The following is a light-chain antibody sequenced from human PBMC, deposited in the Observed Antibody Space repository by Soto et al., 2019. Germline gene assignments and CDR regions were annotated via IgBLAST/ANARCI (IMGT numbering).Light chain of an antibody. CDR2: GAS. J-gene: IGKJ1*01. V-gene: IGKV3D-15*01. CDR1: QSVSSN. Sequence: EIVLTHSPGTLSLSPWEIATLSCRASQSVSSNYLAWYQQKPGQAPRLLIYGASARATGIPAKFSGSGSGTEFTLTISSLQSEDFAVYYCQQYNKWPRTFGQGTKVDIK. CDR3: QQYNKWPRT.